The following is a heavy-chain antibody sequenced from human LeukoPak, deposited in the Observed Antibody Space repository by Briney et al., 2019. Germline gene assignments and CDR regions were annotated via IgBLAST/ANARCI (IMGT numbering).Heavy chain of an antibody. CDR1: GGTFSGYA. CDR2: IIPIFGTA. D-gene: IGHD3-9*01. Sequence: SVKVSCKASGGTFSGYAISWVRQALGQGLEWMGGIIPIFGTANYAQKFQGRVTITADESTSTAYMELSSLRSEDTAVYYCASHHYDILTSLFDYWGQGTLVTVSS. J-gene: IGHJ4*02. CDR3: ASHHYDILTSLFDY. V-gene: IGHV1-69*13.